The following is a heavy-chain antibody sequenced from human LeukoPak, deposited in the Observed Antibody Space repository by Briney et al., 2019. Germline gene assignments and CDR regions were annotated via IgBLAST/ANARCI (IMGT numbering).Heavy chain of an antibody. CDR2: IYHSGST. Sequence: PSETLSLTCTVSGYSISSGYYWGWIRQPPGKGLEWIGSIYHSGSTYYNPSLKSRVTISVDTSKNQFSLKLSSVTAADTAVYYCARENLGYCSSTSCHDWFDPLGPGNPGHRLL. CDR1: GYSISSGYY. V-gene: IGHV4-38-2*02. CDR3: ARENLGYCSSTSCHDWFDP. D-gene: IGHD2-2*01. J-gene: IGHJ5*02.